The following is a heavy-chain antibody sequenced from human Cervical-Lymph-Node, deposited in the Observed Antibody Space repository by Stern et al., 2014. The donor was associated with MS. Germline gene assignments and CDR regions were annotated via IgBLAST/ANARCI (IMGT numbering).Heavy chain of an antibody. CDR2: VSFDGAKT. V-gene: IGHV3-30*03. D-gene: IGHD6-19*01. Sequence: MQLVESGGGLVQPGRSLRLSCSPSGFAFSTYGMLWVRQAPGKGLEWVAVVSFDGAKTYYADSVKGRFTISRDNPKNTLYLQMKSLRGEDTAVYYCARGSDWYPLDYWGQGTLVTVSS. CDR1: GFAFSTYG. J-gene: IGHJ4*02. CDR3: ARGSDWYPLDY.